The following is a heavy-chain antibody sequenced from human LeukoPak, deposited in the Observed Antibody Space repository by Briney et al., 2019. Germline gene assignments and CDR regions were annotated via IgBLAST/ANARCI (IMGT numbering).Heavy chain of an antibody. V-gene: IGHV4-59*01. Sequence: SPETLSLTCTVSGGSISSYYWSWIRQPPGKGLEWIGYIYYSGSTNYNPSLKSRVTISVDTSKNQFSLKLTSVTAADTAVYYCARGGGSGYSYGWGQGTLVTVSS. J-gene: IGHJ4*02. CDR3: ARGGGSGYSYG. CDR1: GGSISSYY. CDR2: IYYSGST. D-gene: IGHD5-18*01.